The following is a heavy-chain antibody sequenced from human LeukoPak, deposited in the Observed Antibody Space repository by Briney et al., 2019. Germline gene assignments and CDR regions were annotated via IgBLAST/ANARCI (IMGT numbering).Heavy chain of an antibody. CDR1: GFTFSSYA. Sequence: GSLRLSCSASGFTFSSYAMHWVRQAPGKGLEYVSAISSNGGSTYYADSVKGRFTISRDNSKNTLYLQMSSLRAEDTAVYYCVKLRTGTRSAIDYWGQGTLVTVSS. D-gene: IGHD3/OR15-3a*01. CDR2: ISSNGGST. CDR3: VKLRTGTRSAIDY. J-gene: IGHJ4*02. V-gene: IGHV3-64D*06.